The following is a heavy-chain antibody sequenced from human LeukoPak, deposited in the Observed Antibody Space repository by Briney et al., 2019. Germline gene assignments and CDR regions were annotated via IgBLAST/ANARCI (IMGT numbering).Heavy chain of an antibody. J-gene: IGHJ4*02. V-gene: IGHV3-7*01. CDR2: IKQDGSEN. CDR1: GFTLSSYW. D-gene: IGHD3-22*01. CDR3: ARDLFYDSSGYYGY. Sequence: PGGSLRLSCAASGFTLSSYWMSWVRQAPGKGLEWVANIKQDGSENYYVDSVKGRFTISRDNAKNALYLQMNSLRAEDTAVYYCARDLFYDSSGYYGYWGQGTLVTVSS.